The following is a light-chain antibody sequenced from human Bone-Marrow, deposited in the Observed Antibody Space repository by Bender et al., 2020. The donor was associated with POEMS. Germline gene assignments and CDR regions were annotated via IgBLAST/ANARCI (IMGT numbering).Light chain of an antibody. CDR3: CSYAGSNIVL. CDR1: TSNIGANY. J-gene: IGLJ3*02. CDR2: KND. V-gene: IGLV1-47*01. Sequence: QSVLTQPPSASGTLGQKVTISCSGSTSNIGANYVSWYQQFPGTAPKLLIHKNDQRPSGVPDRFSASKSGNTASLTVSALQPEDEADYYCCSYAGSNIVLFGGGTKLTV.